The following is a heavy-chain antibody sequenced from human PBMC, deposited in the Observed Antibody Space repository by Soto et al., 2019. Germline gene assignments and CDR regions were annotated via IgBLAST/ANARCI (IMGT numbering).Heavy chain of an antibody. CDR1: GGFLSESY. V-gene: IGHV4-34*01. D-gene: IGHD3-16*01. CDR3: VRIRYQLPSSVLWLDP. Sequence: SETLSLTCAVYGGFLSESYWTWIRQPPGKGLEWIGEINHVGGTNYNPSLKSRVTVSVDTSQNQFSLRLISVTAADTAMYFCVRIRYQLPSSVLWLDPWGQGTPVTVSS. J-gene: IGHJ5*02. CDR2: INHVGGT.